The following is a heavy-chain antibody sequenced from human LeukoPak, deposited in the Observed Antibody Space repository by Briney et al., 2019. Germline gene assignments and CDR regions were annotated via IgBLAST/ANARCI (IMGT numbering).Heavy chain of an antibody. Sequence: PAQTLSLTCTVSGASISIGSYHWSWIRQPAGKGLEWIGRVFTGGGTYFNPSLKSRVTLSIDTSKNQFSLRLTSVTAADTAVYYCARYVDGYGHMDVWGKGTTVTVSS. CDR2: VFTGGGT. CDR3: ARYVDGYGHMDV. D-gene: IGHD5-18*01. J-gene: IGHJ6*03. CDR1: GASISIGSYH. V-gene: IGHV4-61*02.